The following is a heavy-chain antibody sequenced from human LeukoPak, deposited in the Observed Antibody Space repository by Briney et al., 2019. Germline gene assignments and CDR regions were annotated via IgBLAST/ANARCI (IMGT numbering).Heavy chain of an antibody. CDR2: INHSGST. J-gene: IGHJ4*02. Sequence: SETLSLTCAVYGGSFSGYYWSWIRQPPGKGLEWIGEINHSGSTNYNPSLKSRVTISVDTSKNQFSLKLSSVTAADTAVYYCARGVGDGYNYDHWGQGTLVTVSS. CDR1: GGSFSGYY. D-gene: IGHD5-24*01. CDR3: ARGVGDGYNYDH. V-gene: IGHV4-34*01.